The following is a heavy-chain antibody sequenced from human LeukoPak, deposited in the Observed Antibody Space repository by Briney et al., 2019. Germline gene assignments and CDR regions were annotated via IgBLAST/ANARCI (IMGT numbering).Heavy chain of an antibody. Sequence: SETLSLTCTVSGGSISSGDYYWSWIRQPPGKGLEWIGYIYYSGGTYYNPSLKSRVTISVDTSKNQFSLKLSSVTAADTAVYYCARMNIVVVPAATFDYWGQGTLVTVSS. CDR2: IYYSGGT. CDR3: ARMNIVVVPAATFDY. CDR1: GGSISSGDYY. J-gene: IGHJ4*02. D-gene: IGHD2-2*01. V-gene: IGHV4-30-4*01.